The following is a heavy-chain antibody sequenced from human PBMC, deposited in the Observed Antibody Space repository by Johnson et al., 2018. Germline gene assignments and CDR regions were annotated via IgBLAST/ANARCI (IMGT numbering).Heavy chain of an antibody. D-gene: IGHD6-19*01. CDR2: ISSSGSTI. CDR1: GFPFSDYY. V-gene: IGHV3-11*04. CDR3: AGDEREWLVQRFYYYYYMDV. Sequence: QVQLVESGGGLVKPGGSLRLSCAASGFPFSDYYMSWIRQAPGKGLAWVSYISSSGSTIYYADSVKGRFTLSRDNAKNSLYMQMNSLGAEDTAVYYCAGDEREWLVQRFYYYYYMDVWGKGTTGTVSS. J-gene: IGHJ6*03.